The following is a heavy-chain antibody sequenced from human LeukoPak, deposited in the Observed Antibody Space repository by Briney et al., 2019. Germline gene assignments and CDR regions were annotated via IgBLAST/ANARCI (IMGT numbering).Heavy chain of an antibody. D-gene: IGHD2-2*01. CDR1: GGSISSSNW. CDR2: IYHSGST. J-gene: IGHJ5*02. Sequence: SGTLSLTCAVSGGSISSSNWWSWVRQPPGKGLEWIGEIYHSGSTNYNPSLKSRVTISVDKSKNQFSLKLSSVTAADTAVYYCAREVGYCSSTSCYDWFDPWGQGTLVTVSS. V-gene: IGHV4-4*02. CDR3: AREVGYCSSTSCYDWFDP.